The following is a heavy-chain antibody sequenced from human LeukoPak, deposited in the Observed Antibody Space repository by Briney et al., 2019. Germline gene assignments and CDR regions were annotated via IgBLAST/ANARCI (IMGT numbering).Heavy chain of an antibody. V-gene: IGHV1-69*01. J-gene: IGHJ4*02. D-gene: IGHD3-22*01. CDR1: GGTFSSYA. Sequence: ASVKVSCKASGGTFSSYAISWVRQAPGQGLEWMGGIIPIFGTANYAQKFQGRVTITADESTSTAYMELRSLRSDDTAVYYCARSPIVYYYDSSGYPYFDYWGQGTLVTVSS. CDR2: IIPIFGTA. CDR3: ARSPIVYYYDSSGYPYFDY.